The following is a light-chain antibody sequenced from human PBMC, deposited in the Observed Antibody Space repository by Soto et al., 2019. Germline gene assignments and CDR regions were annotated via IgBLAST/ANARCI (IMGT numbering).Light chain of an antibody. CDR3: CSYAGSYLYV. V-gene: IGLV2-11*01. CDR2: DVN. Sequence: QSVLTQPRSVSGSLGQSVTISCTGTTGDVGGYNYVSWYQHHPGKAPKLIIYDVNNRPSGVPDRFSGSKSGNTAPLTISGLRPEDEADYHCCSYAGSYLYVFXTGTKRTVL. J-gene: IGLJ1*01. CDR1: TGDVGGYNY.